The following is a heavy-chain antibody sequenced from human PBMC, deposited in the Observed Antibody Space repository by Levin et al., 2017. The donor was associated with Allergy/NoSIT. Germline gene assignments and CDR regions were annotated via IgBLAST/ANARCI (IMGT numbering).Heavy chain of an antibody. Sequence: SETLSLTCAIYGGSFRGYYWSWIRQPPGKGLEWIGEITHSGSTKDKGGRKSRVTISIDTSKNQFSLKLRSVTAADTAVYYCANSGRHYCSNTSCDWLPSWFDPWGQGALVTVSS. D-gene: IGHD2-2*01. CDR3: ANSGRHYCSNTSCDWLPSWFDP. CDR2: ITHSGST. J-gene: IGHJ5*02. V-gene: IGHV4-34*01. CDR1: GGSFRGYY.